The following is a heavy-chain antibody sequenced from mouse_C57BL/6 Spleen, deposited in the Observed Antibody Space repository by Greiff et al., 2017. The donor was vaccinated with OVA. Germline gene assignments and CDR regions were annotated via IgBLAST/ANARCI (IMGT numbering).Heavy chain of an antibody. Sequence: QVQLQQSGPELVKPGASVKISCKASGYAFSSSWMNWVKQRPGKGLEWIGRIYPGAGDTNYNGKFKGKATLTADKYDSTAYMQLSSLTSEDSAIDICDRGRYGYDGFAYWGQGTLVTVSA. V-gene: IGHV1-82*01. J-gene: IGHJ3*01. D-gene: IGHD2-2*01. CDR1: GYAFSSSW. CDR2: IYPGAGDT. CDR3: DRGRYGYDGFAY.